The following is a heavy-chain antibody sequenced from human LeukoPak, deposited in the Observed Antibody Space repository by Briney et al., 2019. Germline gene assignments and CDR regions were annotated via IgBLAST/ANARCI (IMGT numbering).Heavy chain of an antibody. D-gene: IGHD1-26*01. Sequence: GGSLRLSCAASGFTFSSHWMHWVRQAPGKGLVWVSRINSDGSTTTYADSVKGRFTISRDNANNTLYLQMNSLRAEDTAVYYCRCERDSGSYRDDYWGQGTLVTVSS. V-gene: IGHV3-74*01. J-gene: IGHJ4*02. CDR2: INSDGSTT. CDR1: GFTFSSHW. CDR3: RCERDSGSYRDDY.